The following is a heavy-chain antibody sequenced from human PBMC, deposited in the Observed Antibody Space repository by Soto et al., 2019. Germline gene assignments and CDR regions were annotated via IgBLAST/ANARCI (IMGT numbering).Heavy chain of an antibody. Sequence: PGESLKISCKASGYNFNTYWIGWVRQTPGKGLEWTGFVYPGGSDTRYSPSFQGQVTISADKSISTAYLQWSSLKASDTAMYYCARGLPYCSGGSCYSRDYYYMDVWGKGTTVTVSS. V-gene: IGHV5-51*01. J-gene: IGHJ6*03. CDR2: VYPGGSDT. CDR1: GYNFNTYW. D-gene: IGHD2-15*01. CDR3: ARGLPYCSGGSCYSRDYYYMDV.